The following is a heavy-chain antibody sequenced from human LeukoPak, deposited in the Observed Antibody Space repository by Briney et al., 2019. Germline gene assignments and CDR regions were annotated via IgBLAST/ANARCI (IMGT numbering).Heavy chain of an antibody. CDR3: ARQRPPDYGDYALYWYFDL. CDR2: IRAYNGNK. J-gene: IGHJ2*01. D-gene: IGHD4-17*01. Sequence: ASVKVSCKASGYTFTSYGISWVRQAPGQGLEWMGWIRAYNGNKNYAQKLQGRVTMTTDTSTSTAFMELRSLRSDDTAVYYGARQRPPDYGDYALYWYFDLWGRGTLVTVSS. CDR1: GYTFTSYG. V-gene: IGHV1-18*01.